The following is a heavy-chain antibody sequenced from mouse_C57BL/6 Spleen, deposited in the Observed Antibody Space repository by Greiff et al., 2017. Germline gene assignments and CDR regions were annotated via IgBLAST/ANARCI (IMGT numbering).Heavy chain of an antibody. CDR1: GYTFTDYE. D-gene: IGHD2-4*01. V-gene: IGHV1-15*01. CDR2: IDPETGGT. J-gene: IGHJ2*01. CDR3: TKDKIYYDFLDY. Sequence: VKLVESGAELVRPGASVTLSCKASGYTFTDYEMHWVKQTPVHGLEWIGAIDPETGGTAYNQKFKGKAILTADKSSSTAYMELRSLTSEDSAVYYCTKDKIYYDFLDYWGQGTTLTVSS.